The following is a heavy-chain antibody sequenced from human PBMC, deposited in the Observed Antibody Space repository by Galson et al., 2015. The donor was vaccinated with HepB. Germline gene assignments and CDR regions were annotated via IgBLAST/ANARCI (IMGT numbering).Heavy chain of an antibody. Sequence: SVKVSCKASGYTFTRYYMHWVRQAPGQGLEWMGIINPSGGTTSYAQKFQGRVTLTRDTSTSTAYMELSGLRSEDTAVYYCARDRVVVTAAPYYFDYWGQGTLVTVSS. CDR1: GYTFTRYY. CDR3: ARDRVVVTAAPYYFDY. D-gene: IGHD2-21*02. CDR2: INPSGGTT. V-gene: IGHV1-46*01. J-gene: IGHJ4*02.